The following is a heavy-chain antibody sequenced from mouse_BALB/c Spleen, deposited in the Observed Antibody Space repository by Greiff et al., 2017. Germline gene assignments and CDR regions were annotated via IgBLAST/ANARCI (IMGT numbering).Heavy chain of an antibody. Sequence: EVQGVESGGGLVQPKGSLKLSCAASGFTFNTYAMHWVCQAPGKGLEWVARIRSKSNNYATYYADSVKDRFTISRDDSQSMLYLQMNNLKTEDTAMYYCVREGGFTAVMDYWGQGTSVTVSS. V-gene: IGHV10-3*03. CDR3: VREGGFTAVMDY. CDR1: GFTFNTYA. CDR2: IRSKSNNYAT. J-gene: IGHJ4*01. D-gene: IGHD1-1*01.